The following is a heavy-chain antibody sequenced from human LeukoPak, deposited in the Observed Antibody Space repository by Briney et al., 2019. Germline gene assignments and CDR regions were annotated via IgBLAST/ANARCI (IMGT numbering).Heavy chain of an antibody. D-gene: IGHD3-22*01. CDR2: INPNSGGT. Sequence: ASVKVSCKASGYTFTGYYMHWVRQAPGQGLEWMGRINPNSGGTNYAQKFQGRVTMTRDTSISTACMELSRLRSDDAAVYYCARADYYDSSGYYYGLDIWGQGTMVTVSS. CDR1: GYTFTGYY. CDR3: ARADYYDSSGYYYGLDI. V-gene: IGHV1-2*06. J-gene: IGHJ3*02.